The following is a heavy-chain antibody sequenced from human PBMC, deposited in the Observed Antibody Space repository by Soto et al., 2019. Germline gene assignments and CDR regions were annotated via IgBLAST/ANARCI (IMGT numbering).Heavy chain of an antibody. CDR1: GFTFSSYA. CDR2: ISYDGSNK. J-gene: IGHJ5*01. D-gene: IGHD3-9*01. CDR3: ARGSRALRYFDWLES. Sequence: ESGGGVVQPGRSLRLSCAASGFTFSSYAMHWVRQAPGKGLEWVAVISYDGSNKYYADSVKGRFTISRDNSKNTLYLQMNSLRAEDTAVYYCARGSRALRYFDWLESWGQGTLVTVSS. V-gene: IGHV3-30-3*01.